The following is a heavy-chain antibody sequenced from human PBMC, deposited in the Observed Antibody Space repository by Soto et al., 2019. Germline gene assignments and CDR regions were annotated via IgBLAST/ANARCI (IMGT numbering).Heavy chain of an antibody. CDR2: INEDSTYI. V-gene: IGHV3-21*02. J-gene: IGHJ6*03. CDR3: VRDLGRYFRSGYMDL. CDR1: GFAFNTYS. Sequence: EVQLVESGGGLVKPGGSLRLSCTASGFAFNTYSMNWVRQAPGKGLEWVSSINEDSTYIYYADSLRGRITISRDNAKDSLFLQMNSLRPDDTAVYYCVRDLGRYFRSGYMDLWGDGPTVTVSS. D-gene: IGHD3-9*01.